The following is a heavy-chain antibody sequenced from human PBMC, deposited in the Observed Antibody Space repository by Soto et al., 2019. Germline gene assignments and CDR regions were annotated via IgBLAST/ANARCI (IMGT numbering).Heavy chain of an antibody. D-gene: IGHD6-19*01. Sequence: EVQLLESGGGLVQPGGSLRLSCAASGFTFSSYAMSWVRQAPGKGLAWVSGISVSGGSTYYADSVKGRFTISRDSSKNTLYLQMNSLRAEDTAVYYCAKTSGSTSDWLDYWGQGTLVTVSS. CDR1: GFTFSSYA. V-gene: IGHV3-23*01. CDR3: AKTSGSTSDWLDY. CDR2: ISVSGGST. J-gene: IGHJ4*02.